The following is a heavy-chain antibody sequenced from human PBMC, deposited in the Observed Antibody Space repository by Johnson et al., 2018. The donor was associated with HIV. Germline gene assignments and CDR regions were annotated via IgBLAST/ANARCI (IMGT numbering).Heavy chain of an antibody. Sequence: MLLVESGGGLVQPGGSLRLSCAVSGFTFTNYWMHWVRQAPGKGPVWVSRVNNDGGDTIYADSVKGRFTISRDNAKNTLFLQMNSLRAEDTAMYFCARGGPFHAFDIWGHGTTVTVSS. CDR1: GFTFTNYW. D-gene: IGHD2-21*01. CDR2: VNNDGGDT. J-gene: IGHJ3*02. CDR3: ARGGPFHAFDI. V-gene: IGHV3-74*02.